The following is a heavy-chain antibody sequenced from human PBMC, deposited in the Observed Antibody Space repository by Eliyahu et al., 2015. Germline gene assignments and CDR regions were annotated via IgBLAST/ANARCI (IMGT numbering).Heavy chain of an antibody. CDR1: GGTFSTYT. Sequence: QVQLVQSGAEVKKPGSSVKVSCKASGGTFSTYTISWVRQAPGQGLEWRGGIIPLXGTANXAQKFQGRXTITADKSTSTAYLEVSSLRFEDTAVYYCAREGPSRATDYWGQGTLVTVSS. V-gene: IGHV1-69*06. CDR2: IIPLXGTA. J-gene: IGHJ4*02. CDR3: AREGPSRATDY.